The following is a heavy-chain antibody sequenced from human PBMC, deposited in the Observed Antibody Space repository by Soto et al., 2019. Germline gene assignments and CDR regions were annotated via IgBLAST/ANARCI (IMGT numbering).Heavy chain of an antibody. CDR2: ISGSGGST. CDR3: AKDFAYSSSWHQH. CDR1: GFTFSSYA. J-gene: IGHJ1*01. D-gene: IGHD6-13*01. V-gene: IGHV3-23*01. Sequence: GGSLRLSCAASGFTFSSYATSWVRQAPGKGLEWVSAISGSGGSTYYADSVKGRFTISRDNSKNTLYLQMNSLRAEDTAVYYCAKDFAYSSSWHQHWGQGTLVTVSS.